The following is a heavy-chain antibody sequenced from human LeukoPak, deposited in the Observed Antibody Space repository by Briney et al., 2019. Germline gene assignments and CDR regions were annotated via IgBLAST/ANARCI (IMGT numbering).Heavy chain of an antibody. Sequence: GRSLRLSCEASGFTFSSYPLHWVRQAPGKGLEWVALIWNAGTNTYYADSVKGRFTISRDNSKNTLYLQMNSLRAEDTAVYYCAGDTPPGGDYYFDYWGQGTLVIVSS. CDR3: AGDTPPGGDYYFDY. J-gene: IGHJ4*02. V-gene: IGHV3-33*08. CDR1: GFTFSSYP. CDR2: IWNAGTNT. D-gene: IGHD3-16*01.